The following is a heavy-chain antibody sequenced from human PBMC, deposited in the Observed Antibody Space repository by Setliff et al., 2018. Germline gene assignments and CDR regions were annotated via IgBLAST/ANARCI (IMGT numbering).Heavy chain of an antibody. CDR3: ARDQRVRSPPLYFSYSMDV. Sequence: SETLSLTCTVSGGSVINSYYWSWIRQPAGKGLEWIGRISTSGNTNYNPSLKSRVTVSLDTSKNQFSLKLTSMTAADTAVYYCARDQRVRSPPLYFSYSMDVWGQGTTVTVSS. CDR1: GGSVINSYY. V-gene: IGHV4-4*07. J-gene: IGHJ6*02. CDR2: ISTSGNT. D-gene: IGHD6-13*01.